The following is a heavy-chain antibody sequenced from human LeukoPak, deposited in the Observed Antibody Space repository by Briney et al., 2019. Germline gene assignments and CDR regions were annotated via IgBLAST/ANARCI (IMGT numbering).Heavy chain of an antibody. CDR3: AAYCSSTSCHFDY. J-gene: IGHJ4*02. D-gene: IGHD2-2*01. Sequence: ASVKVSCKASGYTFTGYYMHWVRQAPGQGLEWMGWINPNSGGTNYAQKFQGRVTMTRDTSISTAYMELSRLRSDDTAVYYCAAYCSSTSCHFDYWGQGTLVTVSS. V-gene: IGHV1-2*02. CDR1: GYTFTGYY. CDR2: INPNSGGT.